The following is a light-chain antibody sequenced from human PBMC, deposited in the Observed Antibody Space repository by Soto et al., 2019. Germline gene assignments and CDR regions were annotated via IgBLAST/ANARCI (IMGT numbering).Light chain of an antibody. CDR3: SSYAGSNIYVV. J-gene: IGLJ2*01. V-gene: IGLV2-8*01. CDR2: EVS. CDR1: GSDVGGYNY. Sequence: QSALTQPPSASGSPGQSVTISCTGTGSDVGGYNYVSWYQHHPGKAPKLMLYEVSTRPSGVRDRFSGSKSGNTASLTVSGLQAEYEAHYYCSSYAGSNIYVVFGGGTKVTVL.